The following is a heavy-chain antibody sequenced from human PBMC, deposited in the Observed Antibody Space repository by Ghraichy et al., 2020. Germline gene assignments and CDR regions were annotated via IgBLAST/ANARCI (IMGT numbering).Heavy chain of an antibody. Sequence: GGSLRLSCEASGFTFSSHWMHWVRQAPGKGLVALSHINGAETTTTYAESVKGRFTISRDNAKNTLYLQMNSLRAEDTAIYYCARDNWGSIDYWGQGTLVTVSS. CDR3: ARDNWGSIDY. J-gene: IGHJ4*02. CDR1: GFTFSSHW. V-gene: IGHV3-74*03. D-gene: IGHD7-27*01. CDR2: INGAETTT.